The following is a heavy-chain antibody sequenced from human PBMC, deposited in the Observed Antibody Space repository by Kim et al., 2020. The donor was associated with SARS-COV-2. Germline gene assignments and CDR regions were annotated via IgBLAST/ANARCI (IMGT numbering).Heavy chain of an antibody. CDR2: IGAGHDA. D-gene: IGHD2-15*01. J-gene: IGHJ4*02. V-gene: IGHV3-23*01. CDR3: AKRAATGAGPYYFDS. CDR1: GFTFSNYA. Sequence: GGSLRLSCAVSGFTFSNYAMSWVRQAPGKGLEWVSGIGAGHDAYYADSVRGRFTISRDHFDNTLYLQMNSLRADDAAVYHCAKRAATGAGPYYFDSWGQG.